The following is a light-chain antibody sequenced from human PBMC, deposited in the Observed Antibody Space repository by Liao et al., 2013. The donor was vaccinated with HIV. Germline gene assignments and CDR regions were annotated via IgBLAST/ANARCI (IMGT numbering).Light chain of an antibody. CDR3: QVWDSSSRYV. CDR1: ALPKQY. CDR2: YDS. Sequence: SYELTQPPSVSVSPGQTARITCSGDALPKQYAYWYQQKPGQAPVLVIYYDSARPSGIPERFSGSNSGNTATLTISRVEAGDEADYYCQVWDSSSRYVFGTGTKVTVL. V-gene: IGLV3-21*02. J-gene: IGLJ1*01.